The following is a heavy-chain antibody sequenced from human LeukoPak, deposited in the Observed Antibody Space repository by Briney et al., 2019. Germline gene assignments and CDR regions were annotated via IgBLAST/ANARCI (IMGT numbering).Heavy chain of an antibody. CDR3: ARGRYYDILTGWTDYYYGMDV. J-gene: IGHJ6*02. CDR2: MNPNSGNT. CDR1: GYTFTSYD. D-gene: IGHD3-9*01. Sequence: ASVKVSCKASGYTFTSYDINWVRQATGQGLEWMGWMNPNSGNTGYAQKFQGRVTMTRNTSISTAYMELSSLRSGDTAVYYCARGRYYDILTGWTDYYYGMDVWGQETTVTVSS. V-gene: IGHV1-8*01.